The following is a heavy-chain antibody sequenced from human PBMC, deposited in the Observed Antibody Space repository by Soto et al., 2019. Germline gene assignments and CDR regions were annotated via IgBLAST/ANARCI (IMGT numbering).Heavy chain of an antibody. Sequence: EVQLVESGGGLVQPGGSLRLSCAASGFTFDDYVMHWVRQAPGKGLEWVSGISWKSGTIGYADSVQGQFTISRDNAKNSLYLQMSSLRTEDTAFYYCAKDMSARSDSWLNWFDPWGQGTLVTVSS. CDR2: ISWKSGTI. CDR1: GFTFDDYV. D-gene: IGHD2-2*01. CDR3: AKDMSARSDSWLNWFDP. J-gene: IGHJ5*02. V-gene: IGHV3-9*01.